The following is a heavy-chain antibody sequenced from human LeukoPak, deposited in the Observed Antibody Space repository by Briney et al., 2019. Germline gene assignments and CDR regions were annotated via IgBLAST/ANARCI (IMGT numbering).Heavy chain of an antibody. D-gene: IGHD2-2*02. CDR1: GGSFSGYY. J-gene: IGHJ4*02. V-gene: IGHV4-34*01. Sequence: PSETLSLTCAVYGGSFSGYYWSWIRQPPGKGLEWIGEINHSGSTNYNPSLKSRVTISVDTSKNEFSLKLSSVTAADTAVYYCARGDLLYGYWGQGTLVTASS. CDR3: ARGDLLYGY. CDR2: INHSGST.